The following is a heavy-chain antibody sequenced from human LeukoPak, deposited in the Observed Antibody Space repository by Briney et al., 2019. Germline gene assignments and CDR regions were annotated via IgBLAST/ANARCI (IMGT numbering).Heavy chain of an antibody. Sequence: GGSLRLSCAASGFTFSSYDMHWVRQATGKGLEWVSAIGTAGDTYYPGSVKGRFTISRENAKNSLYLQMNSLRAGDTAVYYCARGGSSWERHGAFDIWGQGTMVTASS. D-gene: IGHD6-13*01. CDR3: ARGGSSWERHGAFDI. J-gene: IGHJ3*02. CDR1: GFTFSSYD. CDR2: IGTAGDT. V-gene: IGHV3-13*01.